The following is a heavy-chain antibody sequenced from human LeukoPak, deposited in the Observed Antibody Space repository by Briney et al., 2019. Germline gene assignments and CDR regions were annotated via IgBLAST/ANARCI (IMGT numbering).Heavy chain of an antibody. CDR3: ARAMGWGYEDYYYYYGMDV. V-gene: IGHV4-59*01. CDR2: IYYSGST. Sequence: SETLSLTCTVSGGSISSYYWSWIRQPPGKGLEWIGYIYYSGSTNYNPSLKSRVTISVDTSKNQFSLELSSVTAADTAVYYCARAMGWGYEDYYYYYGMDVWGQGTTVTVSS. CDR1: GGSISSYY. J-gene: IGHJ6*02. D-gene: IGHD5-12*01.